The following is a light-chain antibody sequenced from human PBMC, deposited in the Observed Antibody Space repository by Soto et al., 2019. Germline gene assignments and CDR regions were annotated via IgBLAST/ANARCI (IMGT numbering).Light chain of an antibody. CDR2: DAS. CDR3: QKYNSAPLT. V-gene: IGKV1-27*01. CDR1: QCISNY. Sequence: DIQMTQSPSSVSASVGDRVTITCRASQCISNYLAWYQQKPGKVPKLLIYDASTLQSGVPSRFSGSGSGTDFTLAISSLQPEDIATYYCQKYNSAPLTFGGGTRVEI. J-gene: IGKJ4*01.